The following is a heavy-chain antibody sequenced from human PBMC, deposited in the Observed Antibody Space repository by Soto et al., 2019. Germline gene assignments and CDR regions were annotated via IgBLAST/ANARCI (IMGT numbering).Heavy chain of an antibody. D-gene: IGHD1-7*01. CDR3: AKLELWNSDYGLDV. J-gene: IGHJ6*04. CDR2: ISGSDGTT. V-gene: IGHV3-23*01. CDR1: GFTFGTYA. Sequence: GVSLRLSCAASGFTFGTYAMSWVCQAPGKGLEWVSSISGSDGTTYYADSVKGRFSISRDQSKNTLYLQMNSRRVEDTASSYCAKLELWNSDYGLDVRGKGTTVTVSS.